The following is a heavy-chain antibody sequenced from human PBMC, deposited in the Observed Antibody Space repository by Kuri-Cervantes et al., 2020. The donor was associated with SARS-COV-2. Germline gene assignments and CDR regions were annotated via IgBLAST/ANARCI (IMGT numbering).Heavy chain of an antibody. J-gene: IGHJ4*02. CDR2: INPNSGGT. CDR3: ARESAQGTFGGVIVIIDY. D-gene: IGHD3-16*02. CDR1: GYTFTGYY. V-gene: IGHV1-2*04. Sequence: ASVKVSCKASGYTFTGYYMHWVRQAPGQGLEWMGWINPNSGGTNYAQKFQGWVTMTRDTSISTAYMELSSVTAADTAVYYCARESAQGTFGGVIVIIDYWGQGTLVTVSS.